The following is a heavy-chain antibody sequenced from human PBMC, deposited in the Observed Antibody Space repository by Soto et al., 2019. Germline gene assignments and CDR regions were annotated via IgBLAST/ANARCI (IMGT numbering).Heavy chain of an antibody. CDR2: IYYSGST. CDR1: GYSISSSNW. V-gene: IGHV4-28*01. D-gene: IGHD3-9*01. Sequence: SETLCLTCAVSGYSISSSNWWGWIRQTPGKGLEWIGYIYYSGSTYYNPSLKSRVTMSVDTSKNQFSLKLSSVTAVDTAVYYCARKCVLRYFDWSGMDVWGQGTTVTVSS. J-gene: IGHJ6*02. CDR3: ARKCVLRYFDWSGMDV.